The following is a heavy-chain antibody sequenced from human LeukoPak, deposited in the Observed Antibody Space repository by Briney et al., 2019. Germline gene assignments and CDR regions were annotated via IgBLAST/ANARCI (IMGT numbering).Heavy chain of an antibody. D-gene: IGHD5-12*01. Sequence: GGSLRLSCAASGLTLRNYDINWVRQAPGKGLEWVSVIRGSSGSTYYADSVKGRFTISRDDSKNTLYLQMNSLRAEDTAVYYCAKEREYSGYEPLPNDYWGQGTLVTVSS. CDR2: IRGSSGST. CDR3: AKEREYSGYEPLPNDY. J-gene: IGHJ4*02. V-gene: IGHV3-23*01. CDR1: GLTLRNYD.